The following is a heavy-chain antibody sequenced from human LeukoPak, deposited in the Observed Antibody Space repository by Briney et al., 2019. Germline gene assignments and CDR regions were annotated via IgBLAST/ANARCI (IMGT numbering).Heavy chain of an antibody. CDR2: IYYGAST. D-gene: IGHD3-16*01. CDR1: GDSISRSSYY. J-gene: IGHJ5*02. V-gene: IGHV4-39*01. Sequence: SETLSLTCTVSGDSISRSSYYWGWIRQPPGKGLEWIGSIYYGASTYYNPSLKSRVTISVGTSKNQFSLKVSSVTAADTATYYCATVAIWDGPSSWGQGTLVTVSS. CDR3: ATVAIWDGPSS.